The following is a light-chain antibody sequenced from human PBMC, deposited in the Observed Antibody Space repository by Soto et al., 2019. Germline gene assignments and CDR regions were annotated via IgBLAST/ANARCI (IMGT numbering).Light chain of an antibody. Sequence: HITHSPSTLSASVGDRVTITCRASQSISSWLAWYQQKPGKAPKLLIYDASSLESGVPSRFSGSGSGTEFTLTISSLKPDDYATYYCQQYNSYSTFGQGTKVDIK. V-gene: IGKV1-5*01. CDR3: QQYNSYST. CDR2: DAS. CDR1: QSISSW. J-gene: IGKJ1*01.